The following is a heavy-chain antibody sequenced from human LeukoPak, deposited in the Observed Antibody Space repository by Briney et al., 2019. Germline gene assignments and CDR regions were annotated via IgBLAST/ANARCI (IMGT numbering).Heavy chain of an antibody. V-gene: IGHV1-69*13. CDR1: GGTFSSYA. CDR3: ARDDSSSRVPLEY. CDR2: IIPIFGTA. Sequence: GASVKVSCKASGGTFSSYAISWVRQAPGQGLEWMGGIIPIFGTANYAQKFQGRVTITADESTSTAYMELSSLRSEDTAVYYCARDDSSSRVPLEYWGQGTLVTVSS. J-gene: IGHJ4*02. D-gene: IGHD6-13*01.